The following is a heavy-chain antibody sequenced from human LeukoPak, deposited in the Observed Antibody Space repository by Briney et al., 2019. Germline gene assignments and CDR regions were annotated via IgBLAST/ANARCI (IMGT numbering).Heavy chain of an antibody. Sequence: PGGSLRLSCAASGFTFSSYEMNWVRQAPGKGLEWVSYISSSGSTIYYADSVKGRFTISRDNAKNSLYLQMNSLRGEDTAVYYSARDPDILTGYYYFDYWGQGTLVTVSS. CDR3: ARDPDILTGYYYFDY. CDR2: ISSSGSTI. V-gene: IGHV3-48*03. CDR1: GFTFSSYE. D-gene: IGHD3-9*01. J-gene: IGHJ4*02.